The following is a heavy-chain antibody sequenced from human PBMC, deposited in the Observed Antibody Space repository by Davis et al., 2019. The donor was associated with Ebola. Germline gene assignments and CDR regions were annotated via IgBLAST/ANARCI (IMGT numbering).Heavy chain of an antibody. V-gene: IGHV3-23*01. CDR1: AFTFSSYA. CDR2: ISGSGGST. CDR3: VITPINVLRYFGPIKGGGMDV. J-gene: IGHJ6*02. D-gene: IGHD3-9*01. Sequence: PAGSLRLSCAASAFTFSSYAMTWVRQAPGKGLDWVSPISGSGGSTYYADSVKGRFTISRDNSKSTLYLQMNSLRAEDTAVHYCVITPINVLRYFGPIKGGGMDVWGQGTTVTVSS.